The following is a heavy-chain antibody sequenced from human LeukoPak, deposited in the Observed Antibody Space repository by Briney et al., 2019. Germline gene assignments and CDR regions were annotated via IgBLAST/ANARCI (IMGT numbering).Heavy chain of an antibody. CDR3: ARGPYDSSGYYYLWYY. V-gene: IGHV1-69*05. Sequence: AASVKVSCKASGGTFSSYAISWVRQAPGQGLEWVGGIIPIFGTANYAQKFQGRVTITTDESTSTAYMELSSLRSEDTAVYYCARGPYDSSGYYYLWYYWGQGTLVTVSS. J-gene: IGHJ4*02. CDR2: IIPIFGTA. CDR1: GGTFSSYA. D-gene: IGHD3-22*01.